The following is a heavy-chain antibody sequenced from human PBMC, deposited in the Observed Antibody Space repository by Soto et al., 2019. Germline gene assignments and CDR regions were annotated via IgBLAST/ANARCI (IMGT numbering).Heavy chain of an antibody. Sequence: QVQLVESGGGVVQPGRSLRLSCAASGFTFSNYAMHWVRQAPGKGLEWVAVISYDGSNKYYADSVKGRFTISRDNSKNTPYLQMNSLRAEDTAVYYCAKDVEVRGVDAFDIWGQGTMVTVSS. CDR1: GFTFSNYA. J-gene: IGHJ3*02. V-gene: IGHV3-30*18. D-gene: IGHD3-10*01. CDR3: AKDVEVRGVDAFDI. CDR2: ISYDGSNK.